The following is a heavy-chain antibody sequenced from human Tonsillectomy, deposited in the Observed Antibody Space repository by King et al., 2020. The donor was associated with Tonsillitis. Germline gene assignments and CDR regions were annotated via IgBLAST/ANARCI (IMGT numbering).Heavy chain of an antibody. CDR1: GFTFSSYE. D-gene: IGHD4-17*01. V-gene: IGHV3-48*03. J-gene: IGHJ4*02. CDR3: ASNHDHGDYVPYSCFDY. CDR2: ISSSGSTI. Sequence: VQLVESGGGLVQPGGSLRLSCAASGFTFSSYEMNWVRQAPGKGLEWVSYISSSGSTIYYADSMKGRFTISRDNAKNSLYLQMNSLRAEDTAFYYCASNHDHGDYVPYSCFDYWGQGTLVTVSS.